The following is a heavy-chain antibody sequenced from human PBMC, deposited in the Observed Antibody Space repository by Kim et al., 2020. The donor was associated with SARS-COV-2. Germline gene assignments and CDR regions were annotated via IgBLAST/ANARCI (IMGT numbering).Heavy chain of an antibody. CDR3: ARDFLSLSGYGGDAFDI. J-gene: IGHJ3*02. CDR2: ISSSSSYT. V-gene: IGHV3-11*06. D-gene: IGHD5-12*01. Sequence: GGSLRLSCAASGFTFSDYYMSWIRQAPGKGLEWVSYISSSSSYTNYADSVKGRFTISRDNAKNSLYLQMNSLRAEDTAVYYCARDFLSLSGYGGDAFDIWGQGTMVTVSS. CDR1: GFTFSDYY.